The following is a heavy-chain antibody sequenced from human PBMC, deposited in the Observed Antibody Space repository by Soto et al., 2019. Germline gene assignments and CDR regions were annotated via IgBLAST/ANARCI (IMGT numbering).Heavy chain of an antibody. CDR3: ATWHEREHAYDV. D-gene: IGHD1-1*01. V-gene: IGHV3-53*01. Sequence: GVLRLSCAAFGFTISGKKYVAWVRQAPGKGLEWVSALYDLDGSFYAASVKGRFTTSSDSSKTTVYLQMNDLRPDDTAVYYCATWHEREHAYDVWGQGTTVTVSS. J-gene: IGHJ3*01. CDR1: GFTISGKKY. CDR2: LYDLDGS.